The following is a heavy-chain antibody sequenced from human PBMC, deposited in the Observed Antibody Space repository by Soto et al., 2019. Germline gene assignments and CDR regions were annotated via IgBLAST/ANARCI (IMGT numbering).Heavy chain of an antibody. D-gene: IGHD3-16*01. CDR2: IYYSGST. CDR1: GGSISSGDYY. J-gene: IGHJ5*02. CDR3: ASSFGGVISGWFDP. Sequence: QVQLQESGPGLVKPSQTLSLTFTVSGGSISSGDYYWRWIRPPPGKGLEWIGYIYYSGSTYYNPSLKSRVTISVDTSKNQFSLKLSSVTAAYTAVYYCASSFGGVISGWFDPWGQGTLVTVSS. V-gene: IGHV4-30-4*01.